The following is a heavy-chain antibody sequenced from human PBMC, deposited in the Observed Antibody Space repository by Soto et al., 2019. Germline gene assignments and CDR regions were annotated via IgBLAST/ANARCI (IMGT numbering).Heavy chain of an antibody. CDR3: ARARDDDILTGGNYYYYYMDV. J-gene: IGHJ6*03. CDR1: GGSISSYY. V-gene: IGHV4-59*01. Sequence: KQSQTLSLTCTVSGGSISSYYWSWIRQPPGKGLEWIGYIYYSGSTNYNPSLKSRVTISVDTSKNQFSLKLSSVTAADTAVYYCARARDDDILTGGNYYYYYMDVWGKGTTVTVSS. D-gene: IGHD3-9*01. CDR2: IYYSGST.